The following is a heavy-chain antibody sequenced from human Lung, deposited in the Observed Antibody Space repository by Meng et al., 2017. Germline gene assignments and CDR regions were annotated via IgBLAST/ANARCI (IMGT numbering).Heavy chain of an antibody. CDR1: GYTLSSDG. V-gene: IGHV1-18*01. CDR2: INTYNGKT. CDR3: ATRGNPYLNC. Sequence: QGQLVQSGAEVKKPGAVVKVSCEASGYTLSSDGFSWVRQAPGQGLEWLGWINTYNGKTDYAQKFQGRITMTTDTFTSTAYMELRNLRSDDTAVYYCATRGNPYLNCWGQGTLVTVSS. J-gene: IGHJ4*02.